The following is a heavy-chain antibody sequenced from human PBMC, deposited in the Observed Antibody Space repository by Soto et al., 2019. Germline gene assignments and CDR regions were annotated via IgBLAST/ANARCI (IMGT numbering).Heavy chain of an antibody. Sequence: GGSLRLSCAASGFTFSDYYMSWIRQAPGKGLEWVAVISYDGSNKYYADSVKGRFTISRDNSKNTLYLQMNSLRAEDTAVYYCAKYIHYYDSSGLNDGFDIWGQGTMVTVSS. D-gene: IGHD3-22*01. CDR1: GFTFSDYY. J-gene: IGHJ3*02. CDR2: ISYDGSNK. CDR3: AKYIHYYDSSGLNDGFDI. V-gene: IGHV3-30*18.